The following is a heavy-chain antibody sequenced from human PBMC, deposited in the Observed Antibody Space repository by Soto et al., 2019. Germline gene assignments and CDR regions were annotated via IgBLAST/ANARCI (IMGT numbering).Heavy chain of an antibody. J-gene: IGHJ4*02. CDR2: IIPIFGTA. D-gene: IGHD5-18*01. CDR3: AREKGADSYGPTRSLDY. CDR1: GGTFSSYA. V-gene: IGHV1-69*12. Sequence: QVQLVQSGAEVKKPGSSVKVSCKASGGTFSSYAISWVRQAPGQGLEWMGGIIPIFGTANYAQKFQGRVTITEDESTSTAYMERSSLRSEDTAVYYCAREKGADSYGPTRSLDYWGQGTLVTVSS.